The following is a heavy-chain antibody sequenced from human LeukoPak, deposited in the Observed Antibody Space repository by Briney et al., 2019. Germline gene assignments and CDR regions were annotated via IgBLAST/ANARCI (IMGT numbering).Heavy chain of an antibody. CDR1: GFPFSSYA. D-gene: IGHD5-18*01. V-gene: IGHV3-64D*09. CDR3: VGGYCFGPYGMDV. Sequence: GGSLRLSCSASGFPFSSYAMHWVRQAPGKGLEYVSAISDSGGSTYYADSVKGRFSISRDNSKNTLYLQMSSLRAEDTAVYFCVGGYCFGPYGMDVWGQGTAVTVSS. J-gene: IGHJ6*02. CDR2: ISDSGGST.